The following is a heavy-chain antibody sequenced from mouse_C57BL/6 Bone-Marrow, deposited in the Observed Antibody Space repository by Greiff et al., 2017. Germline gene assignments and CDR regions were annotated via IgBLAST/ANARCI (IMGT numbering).Heavy chain of an antibody. D-gene: IGHD1-1*01. Sequence: QVQLQQSGAELARPGASVKLSCKASGYTFTSYGISWVKQRTGQGLEWIGEIYPRSGNTYYNEKFKGKATLTADKSSSTAYMELRSLTSEDSAVYFWARNPYYYGSSYRVWFAYWGQGTLVTVSA. J-gene: IGHJ3*01. CDR2: IYPRSGNT. CDR3: ARNPYYYGSSYRVWFAY. CDR1: GYTFTSYG. V-gene: IGHV1-81*01.